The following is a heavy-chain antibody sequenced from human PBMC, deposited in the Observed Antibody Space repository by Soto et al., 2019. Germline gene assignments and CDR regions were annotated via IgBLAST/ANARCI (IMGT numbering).Heavy chain of an antibody. CDR3: ARERGSTWMVNGMDV. Sequence: SETLSLTCTVSGCAISSYYWSWIRQPAGKGLEWIGRIYTSGSTNYNPSLKSRVTMSVDTSKNQFSLKLSSVTAADTAVYYCARERGSTWMVNGMDVWGQGTTVTVSS. J-gene: IGHJ6*02. CDR1: GCAISSYY. CDR2: IYTSGST. D-gene: IGHD5-18*01. V-gene: IGHV4-4*07.